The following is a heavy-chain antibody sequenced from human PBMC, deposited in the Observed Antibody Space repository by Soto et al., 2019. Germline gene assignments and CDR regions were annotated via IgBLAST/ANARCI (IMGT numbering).Heavy chain of an antibody. CDR1: GYTFTSYY. CDR3: ARVPTRIFITIQLRPQHFAY. D-gene: IGHD3-9*01. J-gene: IGHJ4*02. V-gene: IGHV1-46*01. CDR2: INPSGGST. Sequence: ASVKVSCKASGYTFTSYYMHWVRQAPGQGLEWMGIINPSGGSTSYAQKFQGRVTMARDTSTSTVYMELSSLRSEDTAVYYCARVPTRIFITIQLRPQHFAYCGQGSLVPVSS.